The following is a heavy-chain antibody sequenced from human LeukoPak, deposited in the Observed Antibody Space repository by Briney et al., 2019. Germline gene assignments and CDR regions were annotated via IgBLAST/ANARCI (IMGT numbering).Heavy chain of an antibody. CDR3: ADSSGYYSGY. Sequence: SVKVSCKASGGTFSSYAISWVRQAPGQGLEWMGRIIPIFGTANYAQKFQGRVTITTNESTSTAYMELSSLRSEDTAVYYCADSSGYYSGYWGQGTLVTVSS. CDR2: IIPIFGTA. V-gene: IGHV1-69*05. D-gene: IGHD3-22*01. J-gene: IGHJ4*02. CDR1: GGTFSSYA.